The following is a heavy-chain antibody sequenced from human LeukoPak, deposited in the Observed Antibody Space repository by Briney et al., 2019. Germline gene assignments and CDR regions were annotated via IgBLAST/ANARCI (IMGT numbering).Heavy chain of an antibody. J-gene: IGHJ4*02. Sequence: ASVKVSCTASGYTFTSYYMHWVRQASGQGLEWMGIINPSGGSTSYAQKFQGRVTMTRDTSTSTVYMELSSLRSEDTAVYYCARDVYCGGDCYSVAYWGQGTLVTVSS. CDR2: INPSGGST. CDR3: ARDVYCGGDCYSVAY. V-gene: IGHV1-46*01. CDR1: GYTFTSYY. D-gene: IGHD2-21*02.